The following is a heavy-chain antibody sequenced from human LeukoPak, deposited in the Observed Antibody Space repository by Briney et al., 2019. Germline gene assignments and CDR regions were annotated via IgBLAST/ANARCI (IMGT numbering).Heavy chain of an antibody. D-gene: IGHD3-16*01. CDR1: GFTFSDSW. CDR2: MNQDRSAK. J-gene: IGHJ6*02. CDR3: ATYTHWVAGDV. Sequence: GGSLRLSCAASGFTFSDSWMSWVRQAPGKGLEWVANMNQDRSAKGYVDSVKGRFTISRDNARNSLYLQMSSLRPEDTAVYYCATYTHWVAGDVWGQGTTVTVSS. V-gene: IGHV3-7*01.